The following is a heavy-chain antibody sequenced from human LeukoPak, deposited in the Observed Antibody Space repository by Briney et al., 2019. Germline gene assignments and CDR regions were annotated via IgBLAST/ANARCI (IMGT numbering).Heavy chain of an antibody. V-gene: IGHV1-18*01. D-gene: IGHD1-26*01. Sequence: GASVKVSCKASGYTFTSYGISWVRQAPGQGLEWMGWINAYNGNTNYAQKLQGRVTMTTDTSTSTAYMELRSLRSDDTAVYYCARDGSGSYFSYYYMDVWGKGTTVTVSS. CDR1: GYTFTSYG. CDR2: INAYNGNT. CDR3: ARDGSGSYFSYYYMDV. J-gene: IGHJ6*03.